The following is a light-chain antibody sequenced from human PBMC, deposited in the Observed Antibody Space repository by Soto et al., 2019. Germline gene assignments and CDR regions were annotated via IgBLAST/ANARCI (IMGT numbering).Light chain of an antibody. Sequence: QSVLTQPPSASGSPGQSVTISCTGTSSDVGGYNYVSWYQQHPGKAPKLMIYEVSTRPSGVPDRFSGSKSGNTASLTVSGLQAEDEADYYCSSYAGSNAVVFGGGTKVTVL. J-gene: IGLJ2*01. CDR2: EVS. V-gene: IGLV2-8*01. CDR1: SSDVGGYNY. CDR3: SSYAGSNAVV.